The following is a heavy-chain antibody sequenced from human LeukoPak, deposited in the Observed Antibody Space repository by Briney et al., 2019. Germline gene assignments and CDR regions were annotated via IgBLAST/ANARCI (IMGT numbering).Heavy chain of an antibody. D-gene: IGHD6-13*01. Sequence: GGSLRLSCAASGFTFSSYAMHWVRQAPGKGLEWVAVISYDGSNKYYADSVKGRFTISRDNSKNTLYLQMNSLRAEDTAVYYCARDPHIAAAGAPDYWGQGTLVTVSS. CDR1: GFTFSSYA. J-gene: IGHJ4*02. CDR3: ARDPHIAAAGAPDY. CDR2: ISYDGSNK. V-gene: IGHV3-30-3*01.